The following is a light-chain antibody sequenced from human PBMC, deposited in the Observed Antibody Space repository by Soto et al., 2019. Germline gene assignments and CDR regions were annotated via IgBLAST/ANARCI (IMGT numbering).Light chain of an antibody. CDR3: QQYESYSNT. Sequence: DVQLTQSPSTLSASVGDRVTITCRASQSISTWLAWYQQKPGKAPKLLIYKASSLESGAPSRFSGSGSGTEFTLTISSLQPDDFATYFCQQYESYSNTFGQGTKLEIK. V-gene: IGKV1-5*03. CDR2: KAS. CDR1: QSISTW. J-gene: IGKJ2*01.